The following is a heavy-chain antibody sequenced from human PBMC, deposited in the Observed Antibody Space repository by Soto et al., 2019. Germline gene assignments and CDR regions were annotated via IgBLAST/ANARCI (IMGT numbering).Heavy chain of an antibody. CDR2: ISAYNGNT. CDR3: ARVKGSGWLNWFDP. CDR1: GYTFNGYG. J-gene: IGHJ5*02. Sequence: ASVKVSCKASGYTFNGYGISWVRQAPGQGLEWMGWISAYNGNTNYAQKLQGRVTMTTDTSTSTAYMELRSLRSDDTAVYYCARVKGSGWLNWFDPWGQGTPVTVSS. D-gene: IGHD6-19*01. V-gene: IGHV1-18*01.